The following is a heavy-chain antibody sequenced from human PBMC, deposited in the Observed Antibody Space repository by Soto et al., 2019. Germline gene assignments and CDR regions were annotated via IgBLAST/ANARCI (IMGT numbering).Heavy chain of an antibody. D-gene: IGHD3-22*01. J-gene: IGHJ4*02. CDR1: GFTFSSYG. V-gene: IGHV3-33*01. CDR2: IWYDGSNK. Sequence: PGGSLRLSCAASGFTFSSYGMHWVRQAPGKGLEWVAVIWYDGSNKYYADSVKGRFTISRDNSKNTLYLQMNSLRAEDTAVYYCASGCYYDSSGYCYWGQGTLVTVSS. CDR3: ASGCYYDSSGYCY.